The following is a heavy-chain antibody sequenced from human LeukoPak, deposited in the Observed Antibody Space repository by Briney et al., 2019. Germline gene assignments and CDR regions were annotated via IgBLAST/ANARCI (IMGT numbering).Heavy chain of an antibody. CDR3: AGDHGVRYYYYGMDV. D-gene: IGHD4-17*01. CDR2: IKQDGSEK. J-gene: IGHJ6*02. Sequence: GRSLRLSCAASGFTFSIYVMHCVRQAPGKGLEWVANIKQDGSEKYYVDSVKGRFTISRDNAKNSLYLQMNSLRAEDTAVYYCAGDHGVRYYYYGMDVWGQGTTVTISS. V-gene: IGHV3-7*01. CDR1: GFTFSIYV.